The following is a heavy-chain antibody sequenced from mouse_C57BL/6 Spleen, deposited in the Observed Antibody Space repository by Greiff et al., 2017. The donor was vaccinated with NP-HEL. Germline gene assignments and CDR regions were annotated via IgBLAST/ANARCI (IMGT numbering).Heavy chain of an antibody. V-gene: IGHV5-17*01. CDR1: GFTFSDYG. D-gene: IGHD1-1*01. CDR3: AREYGSIYAMDY. CDR2: ISSGSSTI. J-gene: IGHJ4*01. Sequence: DVKLVESGGGLVKPGGSLKLSCAASGFTFSDYGMHWVRQAPEKGLEWVAYISSGSSTIYYADTVKGRFTISRDNAKNTLFLQMTSLRSEDTAMYYCAREYGSIYAMDYWGQGTSVTVSS.